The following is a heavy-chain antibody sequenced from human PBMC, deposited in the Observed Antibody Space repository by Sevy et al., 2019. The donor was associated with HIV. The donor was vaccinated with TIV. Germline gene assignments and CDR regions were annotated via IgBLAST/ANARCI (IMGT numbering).Heavy chain of an antibody. D-gene: IGHD3-3*01. CDR2: LVPEDGET. J-gene: IGHJ6*02. CDR3: ATLDFWSDYPFYGVDV. V-gene: IGHV1-24*01. CDR1: GYTLSKLP. Sequence: ASVKVSCKVSGYTLSKLPMHWVRQAPGKGLEWMGGLVPEDGETIYAQKFQGRVIMTEDTSSDTAYMELSSLRSEDTAVYYCATLDFWSDYPFYGVDVWGQGTTVTVSS.